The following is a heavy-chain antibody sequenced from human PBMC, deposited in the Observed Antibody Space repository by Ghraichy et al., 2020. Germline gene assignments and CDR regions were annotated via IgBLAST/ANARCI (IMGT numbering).Heavy chain of an antibody. CDR2: TYYRSKWYN. CDR1: GDSVSSNSAA. J-gene: IGHJ6*02. D-gene: IGHD4-11*01. CDR3: ARDLSTVTTGGDYYYYGMDV. V-gene: IGHV6-1*01. Sequence: QTLSLTCAISGDSVSSNSAAWNWIRQSPSRGLEWLGRTYYRSKWYNDYAVSVKSRITINPDTSKNQFSLQLNSVTPEDTAVYYCARDLSTVTTGGDYYYYGMDVWGQGTTVTVSS.